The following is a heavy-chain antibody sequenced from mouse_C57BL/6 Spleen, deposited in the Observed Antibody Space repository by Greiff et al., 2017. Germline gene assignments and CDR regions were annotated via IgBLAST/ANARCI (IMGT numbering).Heavy chain of an antibody. V-gene: IGHV1-82*01. Sequence: QVQLQQSGPELVKPGASVKISCKASGYAFSSSWLNWVKQRPGKGLEWIGRIYPGDGDTNYNGKFKGKATLTADKSSSTAYMQLSSLTSEYSAVYFCARFTDYGEAMDYWGQGTSVTVAS. CDR3: ARFTDYGEAMDY. CDR1: GYAFSSSW. J-gene: IGHJ4*01. CDR2: IYPGDGDT. D-gene: IGHD1-2*01.